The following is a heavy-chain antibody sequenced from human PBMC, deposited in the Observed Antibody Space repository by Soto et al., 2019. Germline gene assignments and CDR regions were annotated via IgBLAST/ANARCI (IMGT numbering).Heavy chain of an antibody. Sequence: SETLSLTCTVSGGSISSSSYYWGWIRQPPGKGLEWIGSIYYSGSTYYNPSLKSRVTISVDTSKNQFSLKLSSVTAADTAVYYCARHRASSSYGSGTYMPYYFDYWGQGTLVTVSS. CDR3: ARHRASSSYGSGTYMPYYFDY. D-gene: IGHD3-10*01. V-gene: IGHV4-39*01. J-gene: IGHJ4*02. CDR2: IYYSGST. CDR1: GGSISSSSYY.